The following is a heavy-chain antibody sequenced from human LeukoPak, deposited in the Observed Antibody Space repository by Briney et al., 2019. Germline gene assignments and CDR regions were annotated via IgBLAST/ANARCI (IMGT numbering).Heavy chain of an antibody. Sequence: GGSLRLSCAASGFTFSSSGMSWVRQAPGKGLEWVSHITASGTAMFYADSVKGRFTISRDNAKNSLYLQMNSLRDEDTAVYYCASSGSYRFDYWGQGTLATVSS. CDR2: ITASGTAM. J-gene: IGHJ4*02. CDR3: ASSGSYRFDY. V-gene: IGHV3-48*02. D-gene: IGHD1-26*01. CDR1: GFTFSSSG.